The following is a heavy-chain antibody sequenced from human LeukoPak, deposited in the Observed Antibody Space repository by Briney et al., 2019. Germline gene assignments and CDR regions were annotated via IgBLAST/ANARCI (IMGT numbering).Heavy chain of an antibody. CDR2: IYYSGST. Sequence: SETLSLTCTVSGGSISSSSYYWGWIRQPPGKGLEWIGSIYYSGSTYYNPSLKSRVTISVDTSKNQFSLKLSSVTAADTAVYYCARLGGNTMVRGVIITSPYWGQGTLVTVSS. J-gene: IGHJ4*02. V-gene: IGHV4-39*01. D-gene: IGHD3-10*01. CDR3: ARLGGNTMVRGVIITSPY. CDR1: GGSISSSSYY.